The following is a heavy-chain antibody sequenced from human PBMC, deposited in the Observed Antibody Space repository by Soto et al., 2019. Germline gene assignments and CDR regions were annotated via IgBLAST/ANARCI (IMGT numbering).Heavy chain of an antibody. V-gene: IGHV3-30*18. Sequence: QVQLVESGGGVVQPGRPLRLSCAASGFSFCKYGMHWVRQAPGKGLEWVAEMSDDGSKKYYGDSVKGRFTISRDNSKNTLYLLMDSLRPEDTAMYYCAKELRETGGYYFDCWGQGTLVTVSS. D-gene: IGHD3-16*01. CDR1: GFSFCKYG. CDR3: AKELRETGGYYFDC. CDR2: MSDDGSKK. J-gene: IGHJ4*02.